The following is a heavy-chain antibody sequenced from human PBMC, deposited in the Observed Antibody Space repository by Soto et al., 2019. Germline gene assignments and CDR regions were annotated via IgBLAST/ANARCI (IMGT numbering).Heavy chain of an antibody. V-gene: IGHV1-46*01. CDR2: INPSGGST. Sequence: ASVKVSCKASGYTFTSYYMHWVRQAPGQGLEWMGIINPSGGSTSYAQKFQGRVTMTRDTSTSTVYMELSSLRSEDTAVYYCARNYDILTGYKYYFDYWGQGTLVTVSS. J-gene: IGHJ4*02. D-gene: IGHD3-9*01. CDR1: GYTFTSYY. CDR3: ARNYDILTGYKYYFDY.